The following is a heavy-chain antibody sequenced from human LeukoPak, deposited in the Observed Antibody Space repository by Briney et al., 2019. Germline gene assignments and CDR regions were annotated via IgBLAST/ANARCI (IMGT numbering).Heavy chain of an antibody. CDR2: IYNSGNN. CDR1: GGSISSDY. D-gene: IGHD3-10*01. J-gene: IGHJ4*02. CDR3: ATRGY. V-gene: IGHV4-59*08. Sequence: KPSETLSLTCTVSGGSISSDYWQWIRQPPGKGLEWVGYIYNSGNNHYNSSLKSRVTISIDTSKNQFSLKLASVTAADTAVYYCATRGYWGQGTLVAVPS.